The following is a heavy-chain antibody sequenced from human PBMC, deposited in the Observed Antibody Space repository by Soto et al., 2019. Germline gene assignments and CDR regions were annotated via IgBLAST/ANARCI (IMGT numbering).Heavy chain of an antibody. Sequence: LSLTCTVSGGSISSSSYYWGWIRQPPGKGLEWIGSIYYSGSTYYNPSLKSRVTISVDTSKNQFSLKLSSVTAADTAVYYCARHPNYGDPYNYYYGMDVWGQGTTVTVSS. J-gene: IGHJ6*02. D-gene: IGHD4-17*01. CDR3: ARHPNYGDPYNYYYGMDV. CDR2: IYYSGST. CDR1: GGSISSSSYY. V-gene: IGHV4-39*01.